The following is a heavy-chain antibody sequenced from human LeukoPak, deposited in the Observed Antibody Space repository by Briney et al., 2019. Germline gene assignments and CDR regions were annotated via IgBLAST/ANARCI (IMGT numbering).Heavy chain of an antibody. D-gene: IGHD3-16*01. V-gene: IGHV3-48*01. CDR3: ARDHTGGEPPAFDI. J-gene: IGHJ3*02. CDR2: ISSSSSTI. Sequence: GGSLRLSCAASGFTFSSYSMNWVRQAPGKGLEWVSYISSSSSTIYYAGSVKGRFTISRDNAKNSLYLQMNSLRAEDTAVYYCARDHTGGEPPAFDIWGQGTMVTVSS. CDR1: GFTFSSYS.